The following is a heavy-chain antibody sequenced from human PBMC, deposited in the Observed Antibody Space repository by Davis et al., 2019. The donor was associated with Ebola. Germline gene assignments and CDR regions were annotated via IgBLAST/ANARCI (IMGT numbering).Heavy chain of an antibody. CDR1: GFTFSTYW. CDR3: ARDLYYYDSSGSADY. D-gene: IGHD3-22*01. V-gene: IGHV3-21*01. CDR2: ISSSSSYI. J-gene: IGHJ4*02. Sequence: GESLKISCAASGFTFSTYWMNWVRQAPGKGLEWVSSISSSSSYIYYADSVKGRFTISRDNAKNSLYLQMNSLRAEDTAVYYCARDLYYYDSSGSADYWGQGTLVTVSS.